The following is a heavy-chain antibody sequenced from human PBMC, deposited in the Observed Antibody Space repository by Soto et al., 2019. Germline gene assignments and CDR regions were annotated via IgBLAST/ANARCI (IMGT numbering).Heavy chain of an antibody. CDR1: GYTFTGYY. V-gene: IGHV1-2*02. Sequence: QVQLVQSGAEVKKPGASVKVSCKASGYTFTGYYMHWVRQAPGQGLEWMGWIKPNSGGTNYAQKFQGRVTMTRDTSISTAYMELSRLRSDDTAVYYCAREYVPRGPNTPIETNWAYLDYWGQGTLVTVSS. CDR2: IKPNSGGT. CDR3: AREYVPRGPNTPIETNWAYLDY. D-gene: IGHD7-27*01. J-gene: IGHJ4*02.